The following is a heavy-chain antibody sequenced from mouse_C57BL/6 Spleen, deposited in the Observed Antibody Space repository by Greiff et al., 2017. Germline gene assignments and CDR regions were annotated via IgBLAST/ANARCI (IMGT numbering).Heavy chain of an antibody. J-gene: IGHJ4*01. V-gene: IGHV1-20*01. D-gene: IGHD2-5*01. Sequence: VQLKESGPELVKPGDSVKISCKASGYSFTGYFMNWVMQSHGKSLEWIGRINPYNGDTFYNQKFKGKATLTVDKSSSTAHMELRSLTSEDSAVYFCARSNPYYYAMDYWGQGTSVTVSS. CDR2: INPYNGDT. CDR1: GYSFTGYF. CDR3: ARSNPYYYAMDY.